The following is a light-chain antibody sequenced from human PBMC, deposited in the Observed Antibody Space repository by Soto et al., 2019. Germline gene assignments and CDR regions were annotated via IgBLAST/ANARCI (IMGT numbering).Light chain of an antibody. CDR1: SSDVGSYNR. Sequence: QSVLTQPPSASGSPGQSVAISCTGTSSDVGSYNRVSWYQQPPGTAPKRMIYEVSNRPSGVPDRFSGSKSGNTASLTISGLQAEDEADYHCRLYTSRSTYVFGTGTKGTV. J-gene: IGLJ1*01. V-gene: IGLV2-18*01. CDR2: EVS. CDR3: RLYTSRSTYV.